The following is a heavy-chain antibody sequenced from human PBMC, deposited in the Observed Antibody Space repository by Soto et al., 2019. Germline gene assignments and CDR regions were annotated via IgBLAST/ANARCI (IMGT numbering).Heavy chain of an antibody. CDR3: ARDRLGNWFDP. V-gene: IGHV4-59*01. Sequence: QVQLQESGPGLVKPSETLSLTCTVSGGSISTYYWSWIRQPPGKGLEWIGYIYYSGSTNYNPSLNSRVTMSLDTSMNQFSLRLSSVTAADTAVYYCARDRLGNWFDPWGQVDLVTVSS. CDR2: IYYSGST. D-gene: IGHD7-27*01. J-gene: IGHJ5*02. CDR1: GGSISTYY.